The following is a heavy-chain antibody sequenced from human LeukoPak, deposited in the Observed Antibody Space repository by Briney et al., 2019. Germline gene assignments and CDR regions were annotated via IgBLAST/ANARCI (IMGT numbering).Heavy chain of an antibody. D-gene: IGHD6-19*01. J-gene: IGHJ4*02. CDR2: IKRDGNDK. V-gene: IGHV3-7*01. CDR3: AGALYTSGWYPDYFDY. Sequence: GGSLRLSCAASGFAFSNYWMSWVRQAPGKGLEWVANIKRDGNDKYYVGSVKGRFTISRDNAENSLYLEVNSLRAEDTAVYYCAGALYTSGWYPDYFDYWGQGTLVTVSS. CDR1: GFAFSNYW.